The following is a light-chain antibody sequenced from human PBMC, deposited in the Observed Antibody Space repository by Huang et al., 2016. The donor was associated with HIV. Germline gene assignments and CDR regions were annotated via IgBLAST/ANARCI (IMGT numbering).Light chain of an antibody. J-gene: IGKJ1*01. Sequence: EIALTQSPATLSLSPGERATLSCRASQSVSSYLAGYQQKTGQAPRLLIYVASNRATGIPARFSGSGSGTDFTLTISSLEPEDFAVYYCQQRSNWPRTFGQGTKVETK. CDR1: QSVSSY. V-gene: IGKV3-11*01. CDR2: VAS. CDR3: QQRSNWPRT.